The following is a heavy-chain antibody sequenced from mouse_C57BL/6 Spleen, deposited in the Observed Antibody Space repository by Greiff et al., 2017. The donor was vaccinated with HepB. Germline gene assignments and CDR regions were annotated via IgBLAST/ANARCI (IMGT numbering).Heavy chain of an antibody. V-gene: IGHV1-18*01. J-gene: IGHJ4*01. D-gene: IGHD3-3*01. CDR1: GYTFTDYN. Sequence: VQLQQSGPELVKPGASVKIPCKASGYTFTDYNMDWVKQSHGKSLEWIGDINPNNGGTFYNQKFKGKATLTVDKSSRTAYMELRSLTSEDTAVYYCARSGAVYYAMDYWGQGTSVTVSS. CDR3: ARSGAVYYAMDY. CDR2: INPNNGGT.